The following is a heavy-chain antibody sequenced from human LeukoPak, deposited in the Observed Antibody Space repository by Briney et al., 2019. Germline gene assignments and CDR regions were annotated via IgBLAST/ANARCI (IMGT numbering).Heavy chain of an antibody. CDR3: ATIGELPDLYFDY. CDR1: GYTLTELS. J-gene: IGHJ4*02. Sequence: ASVKVSCKVSGYTLTELSMHWVRQASGKGLEWMGGFDPEDGETIYAQKFQGRVTMTEDTSTDTAYMELSSLRSEDTAVYYCATIGELPDLYFDYWGQGTLVTVSS. D-gene: IGHD1-26*01. V-gene: IGHV1-24*01. CDR2: FDPEDGET.